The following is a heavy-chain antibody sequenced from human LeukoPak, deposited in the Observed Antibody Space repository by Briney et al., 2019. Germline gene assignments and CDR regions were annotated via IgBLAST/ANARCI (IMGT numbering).Heavy chain of an antibody. CDR2: ISGSGGST. D-gene: IGHD4-17*01. V-gene: IGHV3-23*01. CDR3: AKQTARTVTTPLDY. Sequence: GGSLRLSCAASGFTFSRYAMHWVRQAPGKGLEWVSAISGSGGSTYYADSVKGRFTISRDNSKNTLYLQMNSLRAEDTAVYYCAKQTARTVTTPLDYWGQGTLVTVSS. J-gene: IGHJ4*02. CDR1: GFTFSRYA.